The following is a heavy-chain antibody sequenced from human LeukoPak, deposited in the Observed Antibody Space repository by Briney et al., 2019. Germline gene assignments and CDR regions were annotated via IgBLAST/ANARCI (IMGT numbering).Heavy chain of an antibody. V-gene: IGHV3-21*01. Sequence: GGSLRLSCTASGFTFSNYGLSWVRQAPGEGLEWVSSISSSSTYIYYADSVKGRFTISRDNAKNSLYLQMNGLRAEDTAVYYCASRYGDLPFDYWGQGTLVTVSS. CDR2: ISSSSTYI. J-gene: IGHJ4*02. CDR3: ASRYGDLPFDY. D-gene: IGHD4-17*01. CDR1: GFTFSNYG.